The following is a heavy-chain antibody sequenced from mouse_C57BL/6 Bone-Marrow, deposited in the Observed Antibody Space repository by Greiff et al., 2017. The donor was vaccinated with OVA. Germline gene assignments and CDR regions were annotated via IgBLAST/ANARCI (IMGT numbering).Heavy chain of an antibody. CDR2: ISYDGSN. CDR3: ASPLIYYYVSSQEFAY. V-gene: IGHV3-6*01. CDR1: GYSITSGYY. D-gene: IGHD1-1*01. Sequence: EVKLQESGPGLVKPSQSLSLTCSVTGYSITSGYYWNWIRQFPGNKLEWMGYISYDGSNNYNPSLKNRISITRDTSKNQFFLKLNSVTTEDTATYYCASPLIYYYVSSQEFAYWGQGTLVTVSA. J-gene: IGHJ3*01.